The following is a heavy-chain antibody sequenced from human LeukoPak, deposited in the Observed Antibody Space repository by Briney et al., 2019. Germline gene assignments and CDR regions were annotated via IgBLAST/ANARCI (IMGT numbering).Heavy chain of an antibody. CDR2: ISDYGSST. D-gene: IGHD2/OR15-2a*01. V-gene: IGHV3-23*01. CDR1: GFIFSSYA. J-gene: IGHJ4*02. Sequence: PGGSLRLSCGGSGFIFSSYAMTWVRQAPGKGLEWVSGISDYGSSTYYADSVKGRFTISRDNSKNTLYLQLNNLRAEDTAVYYCAKARYSSTFHDVDYWGQGTLVTVSS. CDR3: AKARYSSTFHDVDY.